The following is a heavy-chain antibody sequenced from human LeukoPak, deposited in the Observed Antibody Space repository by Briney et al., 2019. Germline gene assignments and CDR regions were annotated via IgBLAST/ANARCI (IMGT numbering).Heavy chain of an antibody. J-gene: IGHJ4*02. D-gene: IGHD6-13*01. CDR2: IYTNGNT. V-gene: IGHV4-4*07. CDR1: GASITNYY. CDR3: ARDTLWGAAGGTFHY. Sequence: SETLSVTCTVSGASITNYYWNWIRQPAGKGLERIGRIYTNGNTKYNPSLNSRVTMSVYTSKNQFSLKLISVTAADTAVYYCARDTLWGAAGGTFHYWGQGTLVTVSS.